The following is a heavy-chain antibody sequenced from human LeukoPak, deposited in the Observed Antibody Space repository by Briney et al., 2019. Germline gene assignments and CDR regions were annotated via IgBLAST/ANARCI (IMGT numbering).Heavy chain of an antibody. J-gene: IGHJ4*02. V-gene: IGHV3-33*01. D-gene: IGHD3-22*01. CDR1: GFTFSSYG. CDR3: ARDGRITMTRGVLGPFDY. Sequence: PGGSLRLSCAASGFTFSSYGMHWVRQAPGKGLEWLAVIWYDGSNKYYADSVKGRFTISSENSKNPLYLQRKTSRAEDTAVYYCARDGRITMTRGVLGPFDYWGQGTLVTVSS. CDR2: IWYDGSNK.